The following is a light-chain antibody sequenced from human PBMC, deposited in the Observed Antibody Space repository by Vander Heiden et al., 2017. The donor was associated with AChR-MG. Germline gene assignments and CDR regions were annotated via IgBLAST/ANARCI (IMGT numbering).Light chain of an antibody. CDR2: GAS. CDR3: LQYGSSPWT. J-gene: IGKJ1*01. V-gene: IGKV3-20*01. CDR1: QSVSSSY. Sequence: EIVLTQSPGTLSLSPGERATLSCRASQSVSSSYLAWYQQKPGQAPRLLIYGASSRATGIPDRFSGSGSGTDFTLTISRLEPEDFAVYYCLQYGSSPWTFGHGTKVEI.